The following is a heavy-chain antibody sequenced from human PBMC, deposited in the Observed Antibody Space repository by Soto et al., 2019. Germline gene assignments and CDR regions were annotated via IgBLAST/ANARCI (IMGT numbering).Heavy chain of an antibody. CDR2: IYGDGNT. V-gene: IGHV3-53*05. CDR1: GFTVNNNY. Sequence: GGSLRLSCAASGFTVNNNYMSRVRQAPGKGLEWVSVIYGDGNTYYADSVKGRFTVSRDNSENTLYLHMNSLRAEDTAMYYCARINYYGAGGPTYFYYWGQGTLVTVSS. J-gene: IGHJ4*02. D-gene: IGHD3-10*01. CDR3: ARINYYGAGGPTYFYY.